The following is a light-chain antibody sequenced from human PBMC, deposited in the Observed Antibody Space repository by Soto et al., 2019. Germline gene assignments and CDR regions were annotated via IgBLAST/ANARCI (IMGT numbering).Light chain of an antibody. CDR1: QSVSSSY. Sequence: EIVLTQSPGTLSLSPGERATLSCRASQSVSSSYLVWYQQKPGQAPRLLIYGASSRATGIPDRFSGSGSGTDFTRTISRLEPEDFAVYYCQQYGSSPWTFGQGTKVEIK. V-gene: IGKV3-20*01. J-gene: IGKJ1*01. CDR2: GAS. CDR3: QQYGSSPWT.